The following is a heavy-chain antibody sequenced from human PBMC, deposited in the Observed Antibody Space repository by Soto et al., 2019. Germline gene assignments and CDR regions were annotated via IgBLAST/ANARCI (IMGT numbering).Heavy chain of an antibody. J-gene: IGHJ6*01. Sequence: GESLKISCKGSGYSFTSYWISWVRQMPVKGLEWMGRIDPSDSYTNYSPSFQGHVTISADKSISTAYLQWSSLKASDTAMYYCGRLAKAKRRGCYVMENRGQGTRIIV. V-gene: IGHV5-10-1*01. CDR2: IDPSDSYT. D-gene: IGHD3-16*01. CDR3: GRLAKAKRRGCYVMEN. CDR1: GYSFTSYW.